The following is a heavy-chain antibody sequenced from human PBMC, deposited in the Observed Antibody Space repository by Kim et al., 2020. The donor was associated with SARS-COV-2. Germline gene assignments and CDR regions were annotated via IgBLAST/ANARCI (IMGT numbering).Heavy chain of an antibody. CDR1: GYTFTSYA. Sequence: ASVKVSCKASGYTFTSYAMHWVRQAPGQRLEWMGWINAGNGNTKYSQKFQGRVTITRDTSASTAYMELSSLRSEDTAVYYCASQGARPGYSSGWYGLGFNYYYYGMDVWGQGTTVTVSS. CDR3: ASQGARPGYSSGWYGLGFNYYYYGMDV. D-gene: IGHD6-19*01. J-gene: IGHJ6*02. V-gene: IGHV1-3*01. CDR2: INAGNGNT.